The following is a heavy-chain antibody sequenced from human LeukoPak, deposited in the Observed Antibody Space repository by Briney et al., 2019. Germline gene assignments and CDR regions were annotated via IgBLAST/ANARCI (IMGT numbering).Heavy chain of an antibody. CDR2: IYYSGST. J-gene: IGHJ3*02. CDR3: ASYGGKSEDAFDI. Sequence: PSQTLSLTCTVSGGSISSGGYYWSWIRQHPGKGLEWIGYIYYSGSTNYNPSLKSRVTISVDTSKNQFSLKLSSVTAADTAVYYCASYGGKSEDAFDIWGQGTMVTVSS. CDR1: GGSISSGGYY. D-gene: IGHD4-23*01. V-gene: IGHV4-31*03.